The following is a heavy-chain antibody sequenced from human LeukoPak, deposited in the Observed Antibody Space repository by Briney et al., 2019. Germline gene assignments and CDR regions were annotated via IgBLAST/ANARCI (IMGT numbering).Heavy chain of an antibody. Sequence: ASVKVSFKASGYTFTSYYMHWVRQAPGQGLEWMGIINPSGGGTRYAQKFQGRVTMTRDTSTSTVCMELSSLRSEDTAVYYCASGYKTVSVFDHWGQGTLVTVSS. J-gene: IGHJ4*02. D-gene: IGHD5-24*01. V-gene: IGHV1-46*01. CDR2: INPSGGGT. CDR1: GYTFTSYY. CDR3: ASGYKTVSVFDH.